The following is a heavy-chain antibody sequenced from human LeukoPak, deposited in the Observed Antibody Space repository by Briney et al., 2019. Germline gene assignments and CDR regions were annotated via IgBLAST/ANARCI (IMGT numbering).Heavy chain of an antibody. J-gene: IGHJ4*02. D-gene: IGHD3-22*01. V-gene: IGHV3-23*01. CDR3: AKEDYYDSSGYYPLEY. CDR2: ISDSGGST. CDR1: GFTFSSHA. Sequence: GGSLRLSCAASGFTFSSHAMSWVRQSPEKGLEWVSAISDSGGSTYYADSVKGRFTISRDNSKNTLYLQMNSLRAEDTAVYYCAKEDYYDSSGYYPLEYWGQGTLVTVSS.